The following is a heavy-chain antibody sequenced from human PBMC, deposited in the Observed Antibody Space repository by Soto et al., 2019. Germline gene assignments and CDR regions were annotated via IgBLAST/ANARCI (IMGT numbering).Heavy chain of an antibody. D-gene: IGHD3-10*01. CDR1: GFTFSSYG. Sequence: GGSLRLSCVASGFTFSSYGMHWVRQAPGKGLEWVAVISYDGSNKYYADSVKGRFTISRDNSKNTLYLQMNSLRAEDTAVYYCAKAMVRGVIIPYYYYYMDVWGKGTTVTVSS. CDR2: ISYDGSNK. V-gene: IGHV3-30*18. CDR3: AKAMVRGVIIPYYYYYMDV. J-gene: IGHJ6*03.